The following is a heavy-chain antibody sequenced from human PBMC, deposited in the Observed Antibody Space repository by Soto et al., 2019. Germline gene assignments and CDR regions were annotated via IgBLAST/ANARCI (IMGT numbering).Heavy chain of an antibody. Sequence: QVQVVQSGAEVKKPGASVKVSCKASGYSFTSYDVNWVRQATGQGLEWMGWMNPNSGNTVYAQKFQGRVTMTRDTCISTAYMGLTALTSEDTAGYYCVRYPSATNCSDGVCSYAAVAVGGQGTMVTVSS. CDR1: GYSFTSYD. D-gene: IGHD2-8*01. CDR3: VRYPSATNCSDGVCSYAAVAV. J-gene: IGHJ3*01. CDR2: MNPNSGNT. V-gene: IGHV1-8*01.